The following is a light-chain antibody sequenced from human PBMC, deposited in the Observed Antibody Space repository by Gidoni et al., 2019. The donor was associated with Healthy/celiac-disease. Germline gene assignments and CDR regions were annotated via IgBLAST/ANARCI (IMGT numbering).Light chain of an antibody. Sequence: QSALTQPASVSVSPGQSITISCTGTSSDVGSYNLVSWYQQHPGKAPKLMIYEGSKRPSGVSNRFSGSKSGNTASLTISGLQAEDEAHYYCCSYAGSSTWVFGGGTKLTVL. CDR2: EGS. CDR1: SSDVGSYNL. J-gene: IGLJ3*02. V-gene: IGLV2-23*01. CDR3: CSYAGSSTWV.